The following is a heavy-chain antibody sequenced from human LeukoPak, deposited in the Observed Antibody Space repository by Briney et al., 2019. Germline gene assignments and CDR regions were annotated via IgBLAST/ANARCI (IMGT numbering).Heavy chain of an antibody. J-gene: IGHJ4*02. CDR3: VIAVARRAAYYFDY. CDR1: GYSFTSYW. CDR2: IYPGDSDT. D-gene: IGHD6-19*01. Sequence: GESLKISCKGSGYSFTSYWIGWVRQMPGKGLEWMGIIYPGDSDTRYSPSFQGQVTISADKSISTAYLQWSSLKASDTAMYYCVIAVARRAAYYFDYRGQGTLVTVSS. V-gene: IGHV5-51*01.